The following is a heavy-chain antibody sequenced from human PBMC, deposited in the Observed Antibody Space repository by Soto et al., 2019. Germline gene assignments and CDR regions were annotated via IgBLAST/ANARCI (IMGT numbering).Heavy chain of an antibody. J-gene: IGHJ4*02. D-gene: IGHD3-3*01. CDR1: GYNFAGYW. Sequence: PGESLKISCKGSGYNFAGYWIDWVRQMPGKGLELMGIIYPSDSDTRYRPSFQGQVTISADKSISYAYLQWSSRRASDTAMYYCARGGVSTRTFDYWGQGTPVTVSS. V-gene: IGHV5-51*01. CDR3: ARGGVSTRTFDY. CDR2: IYPSDSDT.